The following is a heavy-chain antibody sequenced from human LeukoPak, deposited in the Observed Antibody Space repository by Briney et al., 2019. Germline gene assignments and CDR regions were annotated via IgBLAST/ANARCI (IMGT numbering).Heavy chain of an antibody. CDR3: ARSTSNRYPLFDL. V-gene: IGHV3-72*01. D-gene: IGHD4-11*01. J-gene: IGHJ4*02. CDR2: IRNRLNRYTT. CDR1: GYTFADYY. Sequence: GGSLRLSCAASGYTFADYYMDWVRQAPGKGLEWIGRIRNRLNRYTTEYAASVKGRFTISRDDSENSLYLQMNSLRSDDTAMYYCARSTSNRYPLFDLWGQGALVTVSA.